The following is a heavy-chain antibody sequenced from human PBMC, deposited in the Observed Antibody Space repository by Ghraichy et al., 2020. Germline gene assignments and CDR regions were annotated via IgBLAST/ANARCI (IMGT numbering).Heavy chain of an antibody. Sequence: GSLRLSCTVSGGSISNYYWSWIRQPPGQGLEWIAYISYIGSTSYNASLRSRVTVSVDTSKNQFSLKLTSVTAADTAVYYCARDSGYGDYYYSGMDVWGQVTTVTVSS. J-gene: IGHJ6*02. D-gene: IGHD4-17*01. V-gene: IGHV4-59*01. CDR1: GGSISNYY. CDR2: ISYIGST. CDR3: ARDSGYGDYYYSGMDV.